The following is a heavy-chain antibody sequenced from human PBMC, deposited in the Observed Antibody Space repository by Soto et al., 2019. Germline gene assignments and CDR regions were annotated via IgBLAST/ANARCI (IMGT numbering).Heavy chain of an antibody. CDR3: ARASSRWGSEAAY. Sequence: EVQLVESGGGLIHPGGSLRLSCAASGLTVSGNYMGWVRQAPGKGLEWVSGIYSDGSTIYADSVKGRFTIFRDNSKNTLYLQMNSLRAEDTAVYHCARASSRWGSEAAYWGQGTLVTGSS. CDR1: GLTVSGNY. D-gene: IGHD7-27*01. J-gene: IGHJ4*02. CDR2: IYSDGST. V-gene: IGHV3-53*01.